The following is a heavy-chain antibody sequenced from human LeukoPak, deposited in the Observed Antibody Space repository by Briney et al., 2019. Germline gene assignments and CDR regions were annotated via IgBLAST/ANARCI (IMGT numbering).Heavy chain of an antibody. CDR2: IGVPGGGT. Sequence: GESLRLSCAASGFTFSSHTMRWVRQAPGKGPEWVSTIGVPGGGTYYADSVKGRFTISRDNSKNTLYLQMNSLGAEDTAVYYCARGMDYWGQGTLVTVSS. V-gene: IGHV3-23*01. CDR3: ARGMDY. J-gene: IGHJ4*02. CDR1: GFTFSSHT.